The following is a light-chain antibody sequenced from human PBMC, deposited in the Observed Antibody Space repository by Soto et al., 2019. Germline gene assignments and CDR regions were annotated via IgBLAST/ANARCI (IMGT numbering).Light chain of an antibody. Sequence: QSALTQPASVSGSPGQSITISCTGTSSDVGGYNYVSWYQQHPGKAPKLMIYEVSNRPLGVSNRFSGSKSGNTASLTISGLQAEDEADYYCSSYTSSNTVVFGGGTQLTVL. J-gene: IGLJ2*01. CDR3: SSYTSSNTVV. CDR1: SSDVGGYNY. V-gene: IGLV2-14*01. CDR2: EVS.